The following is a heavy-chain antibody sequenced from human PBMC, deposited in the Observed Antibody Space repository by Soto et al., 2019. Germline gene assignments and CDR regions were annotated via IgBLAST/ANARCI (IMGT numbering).Heavy chain of an antibody. J-gene: IGHJ5*02. CDR2: TYYRSKWYN. CDR3: ARAPQGCSGGSCYQVYWFDP. D-gene: IGHD2-15*01. CDR1: GDSVSSNSAA. V-gene: IGHV6-1*01. Sequence: SQTLSLTCAISGDSVSSNSAAWNWIRQSPSRGLEWLGRTYYRSKWYNDYAVSVKSRITINPDTSKNQFSLQLNSVTPEDTAVYYCARAPQGCSGGSCYQVYWFDPWGQGTLVTVSS.